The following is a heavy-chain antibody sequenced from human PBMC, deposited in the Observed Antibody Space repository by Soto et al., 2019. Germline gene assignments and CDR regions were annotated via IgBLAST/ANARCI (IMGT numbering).Heavy chain of an antibody. CDR2: IIPIFGTA. Sequence: QVQLVQSGAEVKKPGSSVKVSCKASGGTFSSYAISWVRQAPGQGLEWMGGIIPIFGTANYAQKFQGRVTITADESTSTAYMELSSLRSEDTAVYYCASKPRASEWIRLWYTAPGKAFYYYYGMDVWGQGTTVTVSS. V-gene: IGHV1-69*01. D-gene: IGHD5-18*01. CDR3: ASKPRASEWIRLWYTAPGKAFYYYYGMDV. J-gene: IGHJ6*02. CDR1: GGTFSSYA.